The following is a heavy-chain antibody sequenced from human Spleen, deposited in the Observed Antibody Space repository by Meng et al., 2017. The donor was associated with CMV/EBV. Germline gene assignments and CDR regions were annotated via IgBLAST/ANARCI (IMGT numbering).Heavy chain of an antibody. CDR3: ASVEYSSSFDY. J-gene: IGHJ4*02. Sequence: QVQVVASGGGLVKPGGSLRLSCAASGFTFSDYYMSWIRQAPGKGLEWVSYISSSSSYTNYADSVKGRFTISRDNAKNSLYLQMNSLRAEDTAVYYCASVEYSSSFDYWGQGTLVTVSS. V-gene: IGHV3-11*06. CDR1: GFTFSDYY. D-gene: IGHD6-6*01. CDR2: ISSSSSYT.